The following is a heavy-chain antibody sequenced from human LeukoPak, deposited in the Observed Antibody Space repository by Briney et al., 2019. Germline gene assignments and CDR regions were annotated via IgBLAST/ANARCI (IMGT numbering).Heavy chain of an antibody. V-gene: IGHV3-23*01. Sequence: GGSLRLSCAASGFIFSNYAMSWVRQVPGKGLEWVSAISGSGGNTFYADSVKGRFTISRDNSKNTLYLQVNSLRAAEADIYYCAKVQEMDTILPPFHYWGQGTLVTVSS. CDR2: ISGSGGNT. CDR3: AKVQEMDTILPPFHY. D-gene: IGHD5-24*01. CDR1: GFIFSNYA. J-gene: IGHJ4*02.